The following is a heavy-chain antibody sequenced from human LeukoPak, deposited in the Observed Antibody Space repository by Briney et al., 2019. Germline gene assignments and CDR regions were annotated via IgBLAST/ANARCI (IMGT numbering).Heavy chain of an antibody. CDR1: GFTFSSYI. Sequence: GGSLRLSCAASGFTFSSYIMNWVRQAPGKGLEWVSSISSSSSHIYYADSVKGRFTISRDNAKNSLYLQMNSLRAEDTALYYCARDLMMEGRYFNYYMDVWGEGTTVTVSS. D-gene: IGHD3-16*01. V-gene: IGHV3-21*04. J-gene: IGHJ6*03. CDR3: ARDLMMEGRYFNYYMDV. CDR2: ISSSSSHI.